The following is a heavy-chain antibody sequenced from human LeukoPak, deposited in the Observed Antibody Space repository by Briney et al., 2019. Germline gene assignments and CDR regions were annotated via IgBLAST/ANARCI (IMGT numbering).Heavy chain of an antibody. V-gene: IGHV3-30*02. CDR2: IRYDESNK. D-gene: IGHD3-10*01. J-gene: IGHJ4*02. CDR1: GFTFSTYG. CDR3: AKDRVDYYGSGSSFDY. Sequence: GGSLRLSCAASGFTFSTYGMHWVRQAPGKGLEWAAFIRYDESNKYYADSVKGRFTISRDNSKNTVYLQMNSLRAEDTAVYYCAKDRVDYYGSGSSFDYWGQGTLVTASS.